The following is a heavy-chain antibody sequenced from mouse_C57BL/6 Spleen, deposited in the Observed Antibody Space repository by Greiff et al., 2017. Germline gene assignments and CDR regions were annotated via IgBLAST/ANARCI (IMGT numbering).Heavy chain of an antibody. CDR1: GFSLTSYG. Sequence: QVQLKESGPGLVAPSQSLSITCTVSGFSLTSYGVHWVRQPPGKGLEWLVVIWSDESTNYNSALKSRLSISKDNSKSQVFLKMNSLQTDDTAMYYCARQGGNYGYYAMDYWGQGTSVTVSS. CDR3: ARQGGNYGYYAMDY. CDR2: IWSDEST. J-gene: IGHJ4*01. V-gene: IGHV2-6-1*01. D-gene: IGHD2-1*01.